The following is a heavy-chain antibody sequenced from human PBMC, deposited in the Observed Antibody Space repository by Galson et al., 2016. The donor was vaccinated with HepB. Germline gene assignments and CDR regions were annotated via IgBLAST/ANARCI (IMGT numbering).Heavy chain of an antibody. CDR1: GYIFNTYW. CDR3: ATGPRVGSPEQFPH. Sequence: QSGAEVTKPGESLRISCRGSGYIFNTYWISWVRQMPGIGLEWMGRIDPSDSHSDYSPSFRGHVSISLDKSLNTVYLQWSSLRASDTAVFYCATGPRVGSPEQFPHGGQGTLVIVSP. V-gene: IGHV5-10-1*01. D-gene: IGHD3-10*01. J-gene: IGHJ1*01. CDR2: IDPSDSHS.